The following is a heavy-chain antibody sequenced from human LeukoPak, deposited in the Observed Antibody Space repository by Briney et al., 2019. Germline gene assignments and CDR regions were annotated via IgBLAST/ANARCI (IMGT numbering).Heavy chain of an antibody. CDR2: ISHDERNK. J-gene: IGHJ4*02. D-gene: IGHD5-24*01. Sequence: PGGSLRLSCAASGFNFNNYAMHWVRQAPGKGLEWVAVISHDERNKYYADSVKGRFIISRDNSKNTLYLQMNSLRTEDTALHYCARPSPPGDGYNPCDYWGQGTLVTVSS. CDR3: ARPSPPGDGYNPCDY. V-gene: IGHV3-30*04. CDR1: GFNFNNYA.